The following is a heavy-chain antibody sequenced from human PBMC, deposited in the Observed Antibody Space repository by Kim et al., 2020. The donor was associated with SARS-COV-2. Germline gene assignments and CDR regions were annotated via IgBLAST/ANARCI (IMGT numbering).Heavy chain of an antibody. Sequence: SETLSLTCAVYGGSFSGYYWSWIRQPPGKGLEWIGEINHSGSTKYNPSLKSRVTISVDTSKNQFSLKLSSVTAADTAVYYCARFYKGSGWYFFDYWGQGTLVTVSS. CDR2: INHSGST. D-gene: IGHD6-19*01. CDR3: ARFYKGSGWYFFDY. CDR1: GGSFSGYY. V-gene: IGHV4-34*01. J-gene: IGHJ4*02.